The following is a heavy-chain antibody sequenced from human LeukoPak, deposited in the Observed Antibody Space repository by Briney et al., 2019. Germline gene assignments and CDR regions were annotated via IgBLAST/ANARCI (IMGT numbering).Heavy chain of an antibody. Sequence: SSETLSLTCTVSGGSISSYYWSWIRQPPGKGLEWIGYFYDSGNTNYNPSLKSRVTISAETSKNQVSLRLTSLTAADTAVYYCARVSGTYFDYWGLGILVTVSS. V-gene: IGHV4-59*08. CDR3: ARVSGTYFDY. J-gene: IGHJ4*02. CDR1: GGSISSYY. CDR2: FYDSGNT. D-gene: IGHD1-26*01.